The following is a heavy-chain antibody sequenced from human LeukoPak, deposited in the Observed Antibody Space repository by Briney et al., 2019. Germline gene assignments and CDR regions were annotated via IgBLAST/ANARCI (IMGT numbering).Heavy chain of an antibody. D-gene: IGHD5-24*01. Sequence: GGSLRLSCSVSGFTFSSYAMHWVRQAPGKGLQYVSSISSNGDSTYYAASVKGRFTISRDNSKSTLYPQMSSLRAEDTAVYYCVKDRWIDYWGQGALVTVSS. V-gene: IGHV3-64D*06. CDR1: GFTFSSYA. CDR3: VKDRWIDY. CDR2: ISSNGDST. J-gene: IGHJ4*02.